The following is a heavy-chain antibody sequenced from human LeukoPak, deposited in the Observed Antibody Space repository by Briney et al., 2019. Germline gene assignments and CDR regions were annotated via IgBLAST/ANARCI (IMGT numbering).Heavy chain of an antibody. D-gene: IGHD6-19*01. J-gene: IGHJ4*02. CDR3: ARDVGGSGWPEFDY. Sequence: PGGSLRLSCAASGFTFSSYWMHWGRQAPGKGLVWVSRINSDGSSTSYADSVKGRFTISRDNAKNTLYLQMTSLRAEETAVYHCARDVGGSGWPEFDYWGQGTLVTASS. CDR2: INSDGSST. V-gene: IGHV3-74*01. CDR1: GFTFSSYW.